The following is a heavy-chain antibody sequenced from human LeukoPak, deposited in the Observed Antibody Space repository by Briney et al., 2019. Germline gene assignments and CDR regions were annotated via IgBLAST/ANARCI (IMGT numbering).Heavy chain of an antibody. CDR1: GFTFSDAW. D-gene: IGHD3-10*01. V-gene: IGHV3-15*01. CDR3: ATEYYGSANFNF. J-gene: IGHJ4*02. Sequence: PGGSLRLSCAGSGFTFSDAWMTWVRQAPGKGLEWFGHIKSNTFGGTTDYAAPVKGRCSILRDDSRNALFLLMDSLEPEDTAVYYCATEYYGSANFNFWGQGTLVTVSS. CDR2: IKSNTFGGTT.